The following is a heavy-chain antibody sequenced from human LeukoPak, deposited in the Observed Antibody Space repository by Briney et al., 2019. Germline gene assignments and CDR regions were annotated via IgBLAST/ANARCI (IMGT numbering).Heavy chain of an antibody. Sequence: PGGSLRLSCAASGFTFSSYGMHWVRQAPGKGLEWVAFIRYDGSNKYYADSVKGRFTISRDNSKNTLYLQMNSLRAEDTAVYYCAKDLMTTVTTKFDPSGQGTLVTVSS. CDR3: AKDLMTTVTTKFDP. CDR1: GFTFSSYG. J-gene: IGHJ5*02. V-gene: IGHV3-30*02. CDR2: IRYDGSNK. D-gene: IGHD4-17*01.